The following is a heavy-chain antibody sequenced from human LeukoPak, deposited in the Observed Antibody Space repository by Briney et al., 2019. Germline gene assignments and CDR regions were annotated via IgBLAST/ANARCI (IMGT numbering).Heavy chain of an antibody. CDR2: INPNSGAT. J-gene: IGHJ4*02. Sequence: ASVRVSCKASGYTFTGYYIRWVRQAPGQGLEWMGRINPNSGATNYAQKFQGRVTMTRDTSISTAYMELSRLRSDDTAVYYCARGAGTLTPPDYWGQGTLVTVSS. V-gene: IGHV1-2*06. CDR3: ARGAGTLTPPDY. D-gene: IGHD6-19*01. CDR1: GYTFTGYY.